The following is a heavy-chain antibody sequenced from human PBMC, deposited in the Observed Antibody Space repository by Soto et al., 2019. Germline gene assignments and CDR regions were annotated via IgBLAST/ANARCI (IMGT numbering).Heavy chain of an antibody. J-gene: IGHJ3*02. Sequence: EVRLLESGGGLVQPGGSLRLACAASGFTFSTYGMTWVRQSPGKGLEWVSATSGSGTSTYYADSVRGRFPISRDNSENTLYLQRHSLRVEDTAVYYCAKSMHYEFWSGYSSAFDIWGQGTMVTVSS. D-gene: IGHD3-3*01. CDR1: GFTFSTYG. V-gene: IGHV3-23*01. CDR3: AKSMHYEFWSGYSSAFDI. CDR2: TSGSGTST.